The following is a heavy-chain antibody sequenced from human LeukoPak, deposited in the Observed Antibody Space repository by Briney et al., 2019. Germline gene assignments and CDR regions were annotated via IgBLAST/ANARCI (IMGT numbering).Heavy chain of an antibody. J-gene: IGHJ4*02. CDR1: GGSISSYY. CDR3: ARHWVGRFYFDY. D-gene: IGHD2-15*01. V-gene: IGHV4-59*08. CDR2: IYYSGST. Sequence: SETLSLTCTVSGGSISSYYWSWIRQPPGKGLEWIGYIYYSGSTNYNPSLKSRVTISVDTSKNQFSLKLSSVTAADTAVYYCARHWVGRFYFDYWGQGTLVTVSS.